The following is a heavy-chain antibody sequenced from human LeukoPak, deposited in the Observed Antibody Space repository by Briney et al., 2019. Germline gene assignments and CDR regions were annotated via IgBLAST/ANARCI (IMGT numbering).Heavy chain of an antibody. Sequence: GGSLRLSCAASGFTFSSYAMHWVRQAPGKGLEWVAVISYDGSNKYYADSVKGRFTISRDNSKNTLYLQMNSLRAEDTAVYYCARAPDYVWGSYPLDVWGQGTTVTVSS. D-gene: IGHD3-16*02. V-gene: IGHV3-30*04. CDR3: ARAPDYVWGSYPLDV. CDR1: GFTFSSYA. CDR2: ISYDGSNK. J-gene: IGHJ6*02.